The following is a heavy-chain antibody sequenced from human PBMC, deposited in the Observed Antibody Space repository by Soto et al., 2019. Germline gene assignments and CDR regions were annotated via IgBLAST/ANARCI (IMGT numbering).Heavy chain of an antibody. CDR2: IYYSGST. Sequence: PSETLSLTCTVSGGSISSGGYYWSWIRQHPGKGMDWIGYIYYSGSTYYNPSLKSRVTISVDTSKNQFSLKLSSVTAADTAVYYCARDRSNYYGSRKYYYYYMDVWGKGTTVTVSS. V-gene: IGHV4-31*03. CDR3: ARDRSNYYGSRKYYYYYMDV. CDR1: GGSISSGGYY. J-gene: IGHJ6*03. D-gene: IGHD3-10*01.